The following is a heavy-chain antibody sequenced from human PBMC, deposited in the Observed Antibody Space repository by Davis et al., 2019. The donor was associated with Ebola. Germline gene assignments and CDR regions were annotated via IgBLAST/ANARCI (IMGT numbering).Heavy chain of an antibody. D-gene: IGHD3-3*01. CDR3: ARHTLEWSPNWFDP. CDR2: IYYSGST. CDR1: GGSISSSSYY. J-gene: IGHJ5*02. Sequence: PSETLSLTCTVSGGSISSSSYYWGWIRQPPGKGLEWIGSIYYSGSTYYNPSLKSRVTISVDTSKNQFSLKLSSVTAADTAVYYCARHTLEWSPNWFDPWGQGTLVTVSS. V-gene: IGHV4-39*01.